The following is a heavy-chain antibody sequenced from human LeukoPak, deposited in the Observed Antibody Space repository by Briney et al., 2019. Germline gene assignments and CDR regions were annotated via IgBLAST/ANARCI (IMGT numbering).Heavy chain of an antibody. CDR1: GGSTSNNY. J-gene: IGHJ4*02. CDR2: IYYSGNT. V-gene: IGHV4-59*01. CDR3: AREQGHIDY. Sequence: SETLSLTCSISGGSTSNNYWSWIRQPPGKGLEWIGYIYYSGNTNYNPSLKSRITISIDTSKNQFSLKLSSVTAADTAVYFCAREQGHIDYWGQGTLVTVSS.